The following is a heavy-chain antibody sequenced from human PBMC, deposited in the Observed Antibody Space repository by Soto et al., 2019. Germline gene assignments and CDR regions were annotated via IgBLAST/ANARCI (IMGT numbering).Heavy chain of an antibody. Sequence: GGSLRLSCAASGFTFSDYYMSWIRQAPGKGLEWVSYISSSGSTIYYTDSVKGRFTISRDNAKNSLYLQMNSLRAEDTAVYYCARGGDYGDYRDAFDIWGQGTMVTVSS. V-gene: IGHV3-11*01. CDR2: ISSSGSTI. J-gene: IGHJ3*02. CDR1: GFTFSDYY. D-gene: IGHD4-17*01. CDR3: ARGGDYGDYRDAFDI.